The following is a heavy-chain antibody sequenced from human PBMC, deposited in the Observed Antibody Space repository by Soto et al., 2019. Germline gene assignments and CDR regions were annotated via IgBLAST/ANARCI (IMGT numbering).Heavy chain of an antibody. V-gene: IGHV1-46*01. Sequence: ASVKVSCKASGYTFTSYYMHWVRQAPGQGLEWMGIINPSGGSTSYARKFQGRVTMTRDTSTSTVYMELSSLRSEDTAVYYCARGEDIVLVPAAMRPRFDPWGQGTLVTVSS. CDR3: ARGEDIVLVPAAMRPRFDP. CDR2: INPSGGST. CDR1: GYTFTSYY. D-gene: IGHD2-2*01. J-gene: IGHJ5*02.